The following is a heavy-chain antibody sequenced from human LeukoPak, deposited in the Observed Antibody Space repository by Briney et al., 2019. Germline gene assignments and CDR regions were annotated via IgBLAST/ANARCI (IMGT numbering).Heavy chain of an antibody. CDR3: AKDDAWLRFGE. D-gene: IGHD3-10*01. V-gene: IGHV3-21*04. CDR2: ITSGSSYI. J-gene: IGHJ4*02. Sequence: GGSLRLSCAASGFTFSSYEMNWVRQAPGKGLEWVSSITSGSSYIFYADSVKGRFTISRDNSKNTLYLEVISLTAEDTAVYYCAKDDAWLRFGEWSQGTLVTVSS. CDR1: GFTFSSYE.